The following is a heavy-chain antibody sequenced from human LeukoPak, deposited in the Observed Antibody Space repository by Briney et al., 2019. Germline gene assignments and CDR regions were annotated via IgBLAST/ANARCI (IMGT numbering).Heavy chain of an antibody. V-gene: IGHV3-73*01. CDR1: GFTFSGSA. J-gene: IGHJ6*03. Sequence: GGSLKLSCAASGFTFSGSAMHWVRPASGKGLEWVGRIRSKANSYATAYAASVKGRFTISRDDSKNTEYLQMNSLKTEDTAVYYCTRSRHSSSWYSYYSYRDVWGKETTVTVSS. CDR3: TRSRHSSSWYSYYSYRDV. D-gene: IGHD6-13*01. CDR2: IRSKANSYAT.